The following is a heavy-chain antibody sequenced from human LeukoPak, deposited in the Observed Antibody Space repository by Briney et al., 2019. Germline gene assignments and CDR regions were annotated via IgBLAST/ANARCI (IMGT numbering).Heavy chain of an antibody. CDR1: GFTFSSYA. Sequence: GGSLRLSCAASGFTFSSYAMSWVRQAPGKGLEWVSAISGSGGSTYYADSVKGRFTISRDNSKNTLYLQMNSLRAEDTAVYYCAKDPTDFDSSGQTYFDYWGQGTLVTVSS. J-gene: IGHJ4*02. CDR2: ISGSGGST. V-gene: IGHV3-23*01. D-gene: IGHD3-22*01. CDR3: AKDPTDFDSSGQTYFDY.